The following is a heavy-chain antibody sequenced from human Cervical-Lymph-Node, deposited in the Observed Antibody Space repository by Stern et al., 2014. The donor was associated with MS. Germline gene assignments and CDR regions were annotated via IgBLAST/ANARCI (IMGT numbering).Heavy chain of an antibody. CDR3: ARDHRIAARRYYYYGMDV. D-gene: IGHD6-6*01. J-gene: IGHJ6*02. CDR1: GGSISSYY. CDR2: IYYSGST. V-gene: IGHV4-59*01. Sequence: QVQLQESGPGLVKPSETLSLTCTVSGGSISSYYWSWIRQPPGKGLEWIGYIYYSGSTNYNPSLKSRVTISVDTSKNQFSLKLSSVTAADTAVYYCARDHRIAARRYYYYGMDVWGQGTTVTVSS.